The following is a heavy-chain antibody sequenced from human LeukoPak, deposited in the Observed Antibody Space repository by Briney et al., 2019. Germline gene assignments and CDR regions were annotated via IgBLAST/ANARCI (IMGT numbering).Heavy chain of an antibody. CDR1: GFGFSSYA. CDR2: VSGSGGTT. CDR3: AKERGPTRAQLDY. J-gene: IGHJ4*02. D-gene: IGHD2-2*01. Sequence: GGSLRLSCAASGFGFSSYAMSWVRQAPGEGLEWVSAVSGSGGTTYYADSVEGRFTISRDNSKNTVYLQMNSLRAEDTAIYYCAKERGPTRAQLDYWGQGTQVTVSS. V-gene: IGHV3-23*01.